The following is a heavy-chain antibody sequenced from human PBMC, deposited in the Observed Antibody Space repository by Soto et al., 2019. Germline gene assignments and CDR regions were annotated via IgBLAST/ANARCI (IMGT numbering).Heavy chain of an antibody. CDR3: VNSPDNSTSDY. J-gene: IGHJ4*03. D-gene: IGHD1-1*01. CDR1: GFSLSTFAMG. Sequence: QIPLRESGPTLVTPTHTPTLTCTFSGFSLSTFAMGVGWIRQPPGKAPEWLALIYWNDDKRYNPSLNSRVSIAKDTTKNLVALTTTNVDPVDAATDYYVNSPDNSTSDYWGHGTTVTVSS. V-gene: IGHV2-5*01. CDR2: IYWNDDK.